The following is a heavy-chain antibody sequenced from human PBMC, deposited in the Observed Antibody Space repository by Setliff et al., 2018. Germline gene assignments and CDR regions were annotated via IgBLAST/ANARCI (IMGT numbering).Heavy chain of an antibody. CDR1: GGMSGTYS. CDR2: IGVYSGNT. J-gene: IGHJ5*02. CDR3: MRLVRFCSRTVCQRTSGDEA. D-gene: IGHD3-3*01. Sequence: ASVKVSCKASGGMSGTYSISWVRQAPGQGLEWLGWIGVYSGNTYSAQRFQGRVSLTTDESTNTAYLELRGLRSDDTAVYYCMRLVRFCSRTVCQRTSGDEAWGQGTLVTVSS. V-gene: IGHV1-18*01.